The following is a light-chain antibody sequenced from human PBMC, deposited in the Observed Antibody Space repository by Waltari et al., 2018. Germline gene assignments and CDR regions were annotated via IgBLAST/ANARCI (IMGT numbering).Light chain of an antibody. CDR1: HGISNS. Sequence: DIQLTQSPSSLSASLGDTATITCRASHGISNSLAWYQQKPGKDPKLLLYDASTMESGGPSRCSGSGAWTDYTLTISSLQPEDFATYYCQQYYSIPPVTFGPGTRVDFK. CDR3: QQYYSIPPVT. V-gene: IGKV1-NL1*01. J-gene: IGKJ3*01. CDR2: DAS.